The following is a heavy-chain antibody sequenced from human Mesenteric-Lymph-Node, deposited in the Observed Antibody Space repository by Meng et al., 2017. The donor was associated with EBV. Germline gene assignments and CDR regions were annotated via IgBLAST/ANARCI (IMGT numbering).Heavy chain of an antibody. CDR2: INTDTGNP. CDR1: GYTFNTYA. V-gene: IGHV7-4-1*02. D-gene: IGHD5/OR15-5a*01. CDR3: ARDLQGTVSTDYFDH. J-gene: IGHJ4*02. Sequence: QVRLVQSGSELKNPGASVKVSCKASGYTFNTYAMNWVRQAPGQGLEWMGWINTDTGNPTYAQGFTGRFVFSLDTSVSTTYLEISSLKTEDTAVYYCARDLQGTVSTDYFDHWGQGTLVTVSS.